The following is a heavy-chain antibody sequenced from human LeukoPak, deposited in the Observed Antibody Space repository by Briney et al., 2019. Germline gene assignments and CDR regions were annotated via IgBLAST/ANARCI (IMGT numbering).Heavy chain of an antibody. CDR3: ARVNVGFDP. CDR1: GGSISSYY. CDR2: IYYSGST. J-gene: IGHJ5*02. Sequence: SETLSLTCTVSGGSISSYYWSWIRQPPGKGLEWIGYIYYSGSTNYNPSLKSRVTISVDTSKNQFSLKLSSVTAADPAVYYCARVNVGFDPWGQGTLVTVSS. V-gene: IGHV4-59*01.